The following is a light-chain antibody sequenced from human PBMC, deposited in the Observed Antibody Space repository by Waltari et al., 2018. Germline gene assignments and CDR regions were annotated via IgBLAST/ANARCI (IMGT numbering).Light chain of an antibody. Sequence: DIQMTQSPSSLSSSVGDRVTITCRTSRGIDAYLNWYQQQPGKAPKLLLYDASTLQRGVPTRFSGGGIGTDFSLTISDLQPEDFAAYFCQQSYSAPFTFGRGTRLE. CDR2: DAS. CDR3: QQSYSAPFT. CDR1: RGIDAY. V-gene: IGKV1-39*01. J-gene: IGKJ5*01.